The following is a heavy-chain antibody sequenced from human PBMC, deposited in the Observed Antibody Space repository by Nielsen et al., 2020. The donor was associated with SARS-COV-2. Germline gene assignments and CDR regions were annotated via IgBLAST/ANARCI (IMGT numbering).Heavy chain of an antibody. D-gene: IGHD3-3*01. CDR1: GLSVTDAW. CDR2: IKSKSDGGTT. Sequence: GESLKISCTLFGLSVTDAWMGWVRRAPGRGLEWIGRIKSKSDGGTTDYAAPIRVRVFVSRDESTNTVFLQMSSLMAEDTAVYYCTTDRGVAIRPLFDSWGQGTRVTVSS. CDR3: TTDRGVAIRPLFDS. J-gene: IGHJ4*02. V-gene: IGHV3-15*01.